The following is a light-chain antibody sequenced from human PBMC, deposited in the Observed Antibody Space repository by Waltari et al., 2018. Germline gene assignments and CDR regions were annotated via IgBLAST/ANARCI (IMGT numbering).Light chain of an antibody. V-gene: IGLV1-44*01. CDR2: TDN. CDR3: ATWDDSLNGRV. Sequence: QSVLTQPPSASGTPGQGVTIPCSGSSSNIGRNTVSWYQQLPGTAPQLLMHTDNQRPSAVPDRFSGSKSGTSASLAISGLQFEDEAQYFCATWDDSLNGRVFGGGTKVTVL. J-gene: IGLJ3*02. CDR1: SSNIGRNT.